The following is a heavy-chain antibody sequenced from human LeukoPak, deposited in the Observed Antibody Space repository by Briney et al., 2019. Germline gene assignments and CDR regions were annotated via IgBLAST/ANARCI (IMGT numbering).Heavy chain of an antibody. J-gene: IGHJ3*02. D-gene: IGHD1-26*01. CDR3: AREAKGLGATAFHM. Sequence: GGSLRLSCAASGFTFSDHYMSWIRQAPGKGLEWVSYISYSGHTIYYADSVKGRFTISRDNAKNSLYLQMNSLRAEDTAVYYCAREAKGLGATAFHMWGQGTMVSVSS. CDR1: GFTFSDHY. CDR2: ISYSGHTI. V-gene: IGHV3-11*01.